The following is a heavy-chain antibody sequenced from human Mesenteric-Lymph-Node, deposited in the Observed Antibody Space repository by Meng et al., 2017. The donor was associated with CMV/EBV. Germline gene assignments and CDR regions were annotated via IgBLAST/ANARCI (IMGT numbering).Heavy chain of an antibody. D-gene: IGHD2-2*02. J-gene: IGHJ2*01. V-gene: IGHV1-69*05. CDR1: GGTFSSNA. CDR3: VREPGDCTTTSCYISWYFDL. Sequence: SVQVSCKASGGTFSSNAISWVRQAPGQGLEWMGGTIPIFGTTNYAQKFQGRVTITTDESTNTAYMELTSLRSEDTAVYYCVREPGDCTTTSCYISWYFDLWGRGTLVTVSS. CDR2: TIPIFGTT.